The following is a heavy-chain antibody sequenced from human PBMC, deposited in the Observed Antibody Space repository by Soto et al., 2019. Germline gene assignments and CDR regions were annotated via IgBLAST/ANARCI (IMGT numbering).Heavy chain of an antibody. CDR1: GGSISSSSYY. V-gene: IGHV4-39*01. CDR2: IYSLGNT. Sequence: QMQLQESGPGLVKPSETLSLTCTVSGGSISSSSYYWGWIRQPPGQGLEWLGTIYSLGNTYYNPSLKNRVTNSVDKSKSQLFLKLSSVTAPDTAVYYCARRIYDSSGYYYAYWGQGTLVTVSS. CDR3: ARRIYDSSGYYYAY. J-gene: IGHJ4*02. D-gene: IGHD3-22*01.